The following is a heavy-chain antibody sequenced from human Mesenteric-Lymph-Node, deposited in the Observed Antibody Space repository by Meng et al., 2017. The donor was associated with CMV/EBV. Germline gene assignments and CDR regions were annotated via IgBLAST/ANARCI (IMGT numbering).Heavy chain of an antibody. D-gene: IGHD3-3*01. CDR3: ARVRYDFWSGYLGMDA. V-gene: IGHV3-7*01. CDR1: GFTFSSYW. Sequence: GESLKISCAASGFTFSSYWMSWVRQAPGKGLEWVANIKQDGSEKYYVDSVKGRFTISRDNAKNSLYLQMNSLRAEDTAVYYCARVRYDFWSGYLGMDAWGQGTTVTVSS. CDR2: IKQDGSEK. J-gene: IGHJ6*02.